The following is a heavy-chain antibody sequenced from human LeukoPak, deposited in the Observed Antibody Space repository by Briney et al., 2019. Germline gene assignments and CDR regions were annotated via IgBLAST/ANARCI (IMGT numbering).Heavy chain of an antibody. CDR1: GGSINSYY. D-gene: IGHD4-17*01. Sequence: PSETLSLTCSVSGGSINSYYWSWIRQPPGKGLEWIGDIYYTGNTNYNPSLKSRVTISVDTSKNQVSLRLTSLTAADTAVYYCARAGLNDYGASYYFDYWRQGTLVTVSS. CDR2: IYYTGNT. V-gene: IGHV4-59*08. CDR3: ARAGLNDYGASYYFDY. J-gene: IGHJ4*02.